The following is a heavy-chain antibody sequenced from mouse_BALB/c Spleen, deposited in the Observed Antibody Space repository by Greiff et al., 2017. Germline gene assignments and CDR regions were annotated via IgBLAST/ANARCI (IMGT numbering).Heavy chain of an antibody. J-gene: IGHJ2*01. CDR1: GFAFSSYD. D-gene: IGHD2-3*01. CDR3: ARDGYSYYFDY. CDR2: ISSGGGST. Sequence: DVMLVESGGGLVKPGGSLKLSCAASGFAFSSYDMSWVRQTPEKRLEWVAYISSGGGSTYYPDTVKGRFTISRDNAKNTLYLQMSSLKSEDTAMYYCARDGYSYYFDYWGQGTTLTVSS. V-gene: IGHV5-12-1*01.